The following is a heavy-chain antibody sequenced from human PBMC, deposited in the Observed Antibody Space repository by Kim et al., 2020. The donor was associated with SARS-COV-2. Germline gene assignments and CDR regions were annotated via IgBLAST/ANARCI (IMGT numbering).Heavy chain of an antibody. CDR1: GFTFTSYD. Sequence: ASVKVSCETSGFTFTSYDINWVRQATGQGLEWMGWMNPNSGNTGYAQKFQGRVTMTRNTSITTAYMELSSLRSEDTAMYYCARGSRGSGTYYTGWFDPWG. D-gene: IGHD3-10*01. CDR3: ARGSRGSGTYYTGWFDP. CDR2: MNPNSGNT. V-gene: IGHV1-8*01. J-gene: IGHJ5*02.